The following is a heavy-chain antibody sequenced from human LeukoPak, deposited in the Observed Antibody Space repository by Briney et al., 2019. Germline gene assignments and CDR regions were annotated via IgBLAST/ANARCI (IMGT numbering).Heavy chain of an antibody. CDR1: GFTFSSYG. J-gene: IGHJ4*02. D-gene: IGHD3-22*01. CDR2: IWYDGSNK. V-gene: IGHV3-33*01. CDR3: ARADSSGYYGY. Sequence: PEGSLRLSCAASGFTFSSYGMHWVRQAPGKGLEWVAVIWYDGSNKYYADSVKGRFTISRDNSKNTLYLQMNSLRAEDTAVYYCARADSSGYYGYWGQGTLVTVSS.